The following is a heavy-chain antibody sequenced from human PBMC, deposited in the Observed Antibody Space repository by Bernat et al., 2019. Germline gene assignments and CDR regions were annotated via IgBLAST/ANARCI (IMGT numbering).Heavy chain of an antibody. D-gene: IGHD1-26*01. CDR2: ITSGTTT. Sequence: GFTFSDYYMSWIRQAPGKGLEWVAYITSGTTTYYADSVKGRFTITRDNGKNSLYLQMNSLRDDDTAVYYCAREGNGRSSDYWG. J-gene: IGHJ4*01. CDR3: AREGNGRSSDY. V-gene: IGHV3-11*01. CDR1: GFTFSDYY.